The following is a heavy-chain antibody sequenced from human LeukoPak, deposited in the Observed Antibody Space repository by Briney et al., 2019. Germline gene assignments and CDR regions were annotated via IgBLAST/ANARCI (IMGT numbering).Heavy chain of an antibody. CDR1: GFTSSSYA. D-gene: IGHD3-16*01. CDR3: AKVGRPRSWPHHFDY. V-gene: IGHV3-23*01. Sequence: GGSLRLSCAASGFTSSSYAMNWIRQAPGKGLEWVSSISVSGDITYYADSVKGRFTISRDNPKDTLYLQMNSLRAEDTAVYYCAKVGRPRSWPHHFDYWGQGTLVTVSS. CDR2: ISVSGDIT. J-gene: IGHJ4*02.